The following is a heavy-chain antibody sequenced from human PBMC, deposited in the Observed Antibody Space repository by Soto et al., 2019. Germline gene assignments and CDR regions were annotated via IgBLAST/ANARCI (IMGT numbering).Heavy chain of an antibody. V-gene: IGHV3-53*01. CDR2: IYSGGST. CDR3: AKEDVGGYYYSGL. CDR1: GFTVSSNY. D-gene: IGHD1-26*01. J-gene: IGHJ4*02. Sequence: PGGSLRLSCAASGFTVSSNYMSWVRQAPGKGLEWVSVIYSGGSTHYADSVKGRFTISRDNSKNTLYLQMNSLRAEDTAVYYCAKEDVGGYYYSGLWGQGTLVTVSS.